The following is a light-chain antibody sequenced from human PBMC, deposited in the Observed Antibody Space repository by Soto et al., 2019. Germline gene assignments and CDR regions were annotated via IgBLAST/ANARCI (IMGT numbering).Light chain of an antibody. Sequence: DIQMTQSPSSLSASVGDRVTITCRASQGISNYLAWYQQKPGKVPKLLIYAASSLQSGVPARFSGSGSGTDFTLPISSLQPEDVATYYCQKYNSALWAFGEGTKVEI. CDR1: QGISNY. J-gene: IGKJ1*01. CDR3: QKYNSALWA. CDR2: AAS. V-gene: IGKV1-27*01.